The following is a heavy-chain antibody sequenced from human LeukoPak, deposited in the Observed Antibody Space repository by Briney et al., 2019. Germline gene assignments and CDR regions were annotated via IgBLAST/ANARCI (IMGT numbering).Heavy chain of an antibody. Sequence: GGSLRLSCAASGFTFSSYSMNWVRQAPGKGLEWVAVISYDGSNKYYADSVKGRFTISRDNSKNTLYLQMNSLRAEDTAVYYCARALVEMATIRHYYYGMDVWGQGTTVTVSS. V-gene: IGHV3-30*03. CDR3: ARALVEMATIRHYYYGMDV. J-gene: IGHJ6*02. CDR2: ISYDGSNK. D-gene: IGHD5-24*01. CDR1: GFTFSSYS.